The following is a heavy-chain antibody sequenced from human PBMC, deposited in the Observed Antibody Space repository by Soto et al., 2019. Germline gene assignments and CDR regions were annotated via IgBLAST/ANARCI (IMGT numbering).Heavy chain of an antibody. CDR3: ARDHSVTSPKYFDI. D-gene: IGHD4-17*01. CDR1: GFTVSSNY. V-gene: IGHV3-53*01. CDR2: IYSGGST. Sequence: EVQLVESGGGLIQPGGSLRLSCAASGFTVSSNYMSWVRQAPGKGLEWVSVIYSGGSTYYADSVKGRFTISRDNSKNTLYLQMNSLRAEDTAVYYCARDHSVTSPKYFDIWGQGTMVTVSS. J-gene: IGHJ3*02.